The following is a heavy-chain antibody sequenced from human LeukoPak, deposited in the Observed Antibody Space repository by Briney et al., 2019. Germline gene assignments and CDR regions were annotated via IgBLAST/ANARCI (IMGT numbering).Heavy chain of an antibody. CDR1: GGSISSGDYY. CDR3: ARDGYYGSGSPHYMDV. J-gene: IGHJ6*03. Sequence: PSETLSLTCTVSGGSISSGDYYWSWIRQPPGKGLEWIGYIYYSGSTYYNPSLKSRVTISVDTSKNQFSLKLISVTAADTAVYYCARDGYYGSGSPHYMDVWGKGTTVTVSS. CDR2: IYYSGST. D-gene: IGHD3-10*01. V-gene: IGHV4-30-4*08.